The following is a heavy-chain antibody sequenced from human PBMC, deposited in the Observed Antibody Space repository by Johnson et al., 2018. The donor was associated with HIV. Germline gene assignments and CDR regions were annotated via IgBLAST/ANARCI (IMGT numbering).Heavy chain of an antibody. V-gene: IGHV3-30*04. Sequence: QVQLVESGGGVVQPVRSLRLSCAASGFTFSSYAMHWVRQAPGKGLEWVAVISYDGSNKYYADSVKGRFTISRDNAKDSLYLQMNSLRAEDTALYYCARELTYYYGSGSYPSGLDAFDIWGQGTMVTVSS. CDR2: ISYDGSNK. CDR3: ARELTYYYGSGSYPSGLDAFDI. D-gene: IGHD3-10*01. CDR1: GFTFSSYA. J-gene: IGHJ3*02.